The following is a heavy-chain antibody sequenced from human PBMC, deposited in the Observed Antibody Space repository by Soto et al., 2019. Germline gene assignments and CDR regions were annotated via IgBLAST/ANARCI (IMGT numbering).Heavy chain of an antibody. J-gene: IGHJ6*02. CDR1: GGTFSSYA. D-gene: IGHD1-26*01. CDR3: ARGGTYNYYYYGMDV. Sequence: SVKVSCKASGGTFSSYAISWVRQAPGQGLEWMGGIIPIFGTANYAQKFQGRVTITADESTSTAYMELSSLRSEDTAVYYCARGGTYNYYYYGMDVWGQGTTVTVSS. V-gene: IGHV1-69*13. CDR2: IIPIFGTA.